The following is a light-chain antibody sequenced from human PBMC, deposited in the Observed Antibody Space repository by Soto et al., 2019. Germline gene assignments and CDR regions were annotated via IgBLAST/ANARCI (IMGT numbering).Light chain of an antibody. CDR1: SSDVGGYNY. V-gene: IGLV2-14*03. CDR3: MSYTSSSTLFV. J-gene: IGLJ1*01. Sequence: QSVLTQPASVSGYPGQSITISCTGSSSDVGGYNYVSWYQQLAGKAPKLMIDEVSNRPSGVSNRFSGSKSGNTASLTISGLRAEDEADYYCMSYTSSSTLFVFGTGTKVTVL. CDR2: EVS.